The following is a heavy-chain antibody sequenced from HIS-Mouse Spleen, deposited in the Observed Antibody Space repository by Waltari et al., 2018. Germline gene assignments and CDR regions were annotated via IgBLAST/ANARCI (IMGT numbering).Heavy chain of an antibody. CDR1: GFSLSTSGMC. D-gene: IGHD6-19*01. V-gene: IGHV2-70*15. Sequence: QVTLRESGPALVKPTQTLTLTCTFSGFSLSTSGMCVSWIRKPPGKALEWLARIDWDDDKYYSTFLKTRLTISRDTSKNQVVLTMTNMDPLDTATYYCARIAEGYTSGWYAFDYWGQGTLVTVSS. CDR2: IDWDDDK. CDR3: ARIAEGYTSGWYAFDY. J-gene: IGHJ4*02.